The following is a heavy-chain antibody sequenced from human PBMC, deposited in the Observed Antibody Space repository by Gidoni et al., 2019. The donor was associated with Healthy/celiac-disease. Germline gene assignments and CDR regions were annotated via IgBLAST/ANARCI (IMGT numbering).Heavy chain of an antibody. CDR3: ARDRLPYCSGGSCYDGGFDP. D-gene: IGHD2-15*01. J-gene: IGHJ5*02. CDR2: IWYDGTNE. V-gene: IGHV3-33*01. CDR1: GFPFSSYG. Sequence: QVQLVESGGGVVQPGRSLRLSCAASGFPFSSYGMTWVRQAPGKGLEWVTLIWYDGTNEYYADSVKGRFTISRDNSKSTLYLQMNSLRAEDTAVYYCARDRLPYCSGGSCYDGGFDPWGQGTLVTVSS.